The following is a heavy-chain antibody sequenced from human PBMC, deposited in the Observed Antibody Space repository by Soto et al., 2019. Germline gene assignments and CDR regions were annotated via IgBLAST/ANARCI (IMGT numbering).Heavy chain of an antibody. D-gene: IGHD6-19*01. CDR1: GYTFTSYG. J-gene: IGHJ5*02. CDR3: ARDMSIAVAGSVRLDP. CDR2: ISAYNGNT. Sequence: ASVKVSCKASGYTFTSYGISWVRQAPGQGLEWMGWISAYNGNTNYAQKLQGRVTMTTDTSTSTAYMELRSLRSDDTAVYYRARDMSIAVAGSVRLDPWGQGTLVTVSS. V-gene: IGHV1-18*01.